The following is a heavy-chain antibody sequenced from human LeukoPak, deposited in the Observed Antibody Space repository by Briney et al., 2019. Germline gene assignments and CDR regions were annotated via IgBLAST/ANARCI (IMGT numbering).Heavy chain of an antibody. J-gene: IGHJ3*01. V-gene: IGHV4-59*02. CDR1: GASVSSHF. CDR3: AKGVSGTYYAFDV. D-gene: IGHD1-26*01. Sequence: ETLSLTCGVSGASVSSHFWSWIRQTPGMGLEWIGYISNRGSTGYNPSLRSRVTISVDAPKNEVSLNVRSVSAADTAVYYCAKGVSGTYYAFDVWGQGRTV. CDR2: ISNRGST.